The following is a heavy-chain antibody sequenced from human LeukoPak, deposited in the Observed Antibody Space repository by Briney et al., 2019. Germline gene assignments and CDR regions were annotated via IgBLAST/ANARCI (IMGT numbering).Heavy chain of an antibody. D-gene: IGHD3-10*01. CDR3: ARTERLLWFGESSLFDY. J-gene: IGHJ4*02. Sequence: GASVKVSCKASGYTFTGYYMHWVRQAPGQGLEWMGWINPNSGGTNYAQKFQGRVTMTRDTSISTACMELSRLRSDDTAVYYCARTERLLWFGESSLFDYWGQGTLVTVSS. CDR1: GYTFTGYY. CDR2: INPNSGGT. V-gene: IGHV1-2*02.